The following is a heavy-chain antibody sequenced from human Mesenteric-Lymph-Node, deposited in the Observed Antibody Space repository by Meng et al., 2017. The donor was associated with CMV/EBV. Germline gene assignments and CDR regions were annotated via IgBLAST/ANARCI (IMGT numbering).Heavy chain of an antibody. CDR1: RNIFNVYY. D-gene: IGHD2-2*02. Sequence: FSCKASRNIFNVYYMPWVRQAPGQGLEWMGRINPNSGGTNYAQKFQGRVTMTWDTSISTGYMELNRLTSDDTAMYYCAGYIGGWFDPWGLGILVTVSS. CDR3: AGYIGGWFDP. V-gene: IGHV1-2*02. J-gene: IGHJ5*02. CDR2: INPNSGGT.